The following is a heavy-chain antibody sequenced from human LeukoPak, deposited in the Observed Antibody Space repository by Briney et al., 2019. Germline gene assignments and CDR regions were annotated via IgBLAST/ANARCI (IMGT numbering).Heavy chain of an antibody. J-gene: IGHJ4*02. Sequence: GESLKISCKGSGYSFTSYWIGWVRQMPGKGLEWMGVIYPGDSDTRSSPSFQGQVTTSADKSISTAYLQWSSLKASDTAMYFCARRAFASGDYFDYWGQGTLVTVSS. CDR3: ARRAFASGDYFDY. D-gene: IGHD3-10*01. CDR2: IYPGDSDT. V-gene: IGHV5-51*01. CDR1: GYSFTSYW.